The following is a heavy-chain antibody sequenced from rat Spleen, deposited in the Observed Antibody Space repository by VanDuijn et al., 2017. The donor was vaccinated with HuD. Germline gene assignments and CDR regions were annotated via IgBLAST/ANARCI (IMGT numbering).Heavy chain of an antibody. Sequence: EVQLQESGPGLLKPSQSLSLTCSVTGYSITTNYWDWIRKFPGNKMEWLGYISNSGSTSYNPSLKSRISISRDTSKNQFFLQVRSVTTEDTASYYCASSRYNNYWVDHWGQCTLVTVSS. J-gene: IGHJ3*01. D-gene: IGHD1-10*01. CDR3: ASSRYNNYWVDH. CDR1: GYSITTNY. V-gene: IGHV3-1*01. CDR2: ISNSGST.